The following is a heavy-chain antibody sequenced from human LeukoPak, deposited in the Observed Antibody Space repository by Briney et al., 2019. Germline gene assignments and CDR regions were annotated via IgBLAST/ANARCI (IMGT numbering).Heavy chain of an antibody. CDR1: GYSISGYY. V-gene: IGHV4-59*01. J-gene: IGHJ4*02. CDR2: IYYSGST. Sequence: SETLSLTCTVAGYSISGYYWSWIRQPPGKGLEWIGYIYYSGSTYYNPSLKSRVTISLDTSKNQFSLKLNSVTAADTAVYYCARSLGHHDYWGQGTLVTVSS. CDR3: ARSLGHHDY. D-gene: IGHD7-27*01.